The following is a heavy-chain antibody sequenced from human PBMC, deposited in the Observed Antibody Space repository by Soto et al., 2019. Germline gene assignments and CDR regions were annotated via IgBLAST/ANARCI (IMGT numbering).Heavy chain of an antibody. CDR1: GVSVSSGSFY. V-gene: IGHV4-61*01. D-gene: IGHD4-17*01. CDR2: GSYSGTT. Sequence: PSETLSLTCTVSGVSVSSGSFYWAWIRQPPGKGLEWIGFGSYSGTTNYKPSLKSRVTISVDTSRSQISLKVSSLTAADTAVYYCARGATVTQIEYWGRGTLVSVSS. J-gene: IGHJ4*02. CDR3: ARGATVTQIEY.